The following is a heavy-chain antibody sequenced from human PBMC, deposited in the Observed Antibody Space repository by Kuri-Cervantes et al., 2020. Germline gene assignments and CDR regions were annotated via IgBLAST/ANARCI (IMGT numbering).Heavy chain of an antibody. Sequence: ASVKVSCKVSGYTLTELSMHWVRQAPGKGLEWMGGFDPEDGETIYAQKFQGRVTMTEDTSTDTAYMELSSLRSEDTAVYYCARAGDGDYYDSSGYYDSSTWFDPWGQETLVTVSS. D-gene: IGHD3-22*01. CDR3: ARAGDGDYYDSSGYYDSSTWFDP. J-gene: IGHJ5*02. CDR1: GYTLTELS. V-gene: IGHV1-24*01. CDR2: FDPEDGET.